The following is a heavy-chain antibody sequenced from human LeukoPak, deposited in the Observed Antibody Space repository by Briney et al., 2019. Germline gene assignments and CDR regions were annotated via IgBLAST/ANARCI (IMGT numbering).Heavy chain of an antibody. V-gene: IGHV1-69*13. CDR3: AKHDYGDYGRGYFDY. D-gene: IGHD4-17*01. CDR1: GGTFISYA. J-gene: IGHJ4*02. Sequence: SVKVSRKASGGTFISYAISWMRQAPGQGLEWMGGIIPIFGTANYAQKFQGRVTITADESTSTAYMELSSLRSEDTAVYYCAKHDYGDYGRGYFDYWGQGTLVTVSS. CDR2: IIPIFGTA.